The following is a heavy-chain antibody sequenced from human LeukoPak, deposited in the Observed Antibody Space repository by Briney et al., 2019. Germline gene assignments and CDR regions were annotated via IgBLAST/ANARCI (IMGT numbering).Heavy chain of an antibody. Sequence: GGSVRLSCAASGNYWMHWVRQVPGKGLVWVSHINSDGSWTSYADSVKGRFTISKDNAKNTVYLQMNSLRAEDTAVYYCVSFYETYWGRGTLVTVSS. V-gene: IGHV3-74*01. CDR3: VSFYETY. D-gene: IGHD2/OR15-2a*01. CDR2: INSDGSWT. J-gene: IGHJ4*02. CDR1: GNYW.